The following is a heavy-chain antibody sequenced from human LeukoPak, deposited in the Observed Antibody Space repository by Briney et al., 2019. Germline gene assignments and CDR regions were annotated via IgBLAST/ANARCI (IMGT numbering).Heavy chain of an antibody. V-gene: IGHV3-7*01. D-gene: IGHD3-3*01. J-gene: IGHJ4*02. CDR2: IKQDGSVK. CDR1: RITFTYW. CDR3: ASSFSDDFWSGHF. Sequence: PGGSLRLSCAASRITFTYWMSWVRQAPGKGLEWVADIKQDGSVKYYVDSVKGRFTISRDNAKKSLFLQMNSLRAEDTAVYYCASSFSDDFWSGHFWGQGTLVTVSS.